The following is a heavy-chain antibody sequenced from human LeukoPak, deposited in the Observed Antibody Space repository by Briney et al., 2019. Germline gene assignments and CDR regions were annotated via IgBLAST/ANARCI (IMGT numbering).Heavy chain of an antibody. Sequence: QPSETLSLTCAVSSFSNSSGYYWVWIRQPPGKGLEWIGSIHHSGSTYYNPSLRSRVTISVVTSKNQFSLKLTSVTAADTAIYYCARRGPGDGYSRGLLYYWGQGTLVTVSS. CDR2: IHHSGST. CDR3: ARRGPGDGYSRGLLYY. J-gene: IGHJ4*02. CDR1: SFSNSSGYY. D-gene: IGHD5-24*01. V-gene: IGHV4-38-2*01.